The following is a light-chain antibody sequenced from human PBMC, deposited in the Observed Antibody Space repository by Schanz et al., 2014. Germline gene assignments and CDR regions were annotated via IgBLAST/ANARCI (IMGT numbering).Light chain of an antibody. CDR3: QQSYSTLLLT. J-gene: IGKJ4*01. CDR1: QSVSSN. V-gene: IGKV3-15*01. CDR2: GAF. Sequence: EIVMTQSPATLSVSPGERVTLSCRVSQSVSSNLAWYQQKPGQAPRLLISGAFTRATGIPARFSGSGSGTEFTLTISSLQPEDFATYYCQQSYSTLLLTFGGGTKVEIK.